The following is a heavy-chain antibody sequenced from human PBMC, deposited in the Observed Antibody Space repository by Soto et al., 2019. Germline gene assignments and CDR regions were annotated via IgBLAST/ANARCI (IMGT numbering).Heavy chain of an antibody. Sequence: PSETMSLTCAVSGGPISSGGYSWSWIRQPPGKGLEWIGYIYHSGSTYYNPSLKSRVTISVDRSKNQFSLKLSSVTAADTAVYYCARGSGRSREAFDIWGQGTMVTVSS. CDR1: GGPISSGGYS. CDR3: ARGSGRSREAFDI. J-gene: IGHJ3*02. V-gene: IGHV4-30-2*01. D-gene: IGHD3-3*01. CDR2: IYHSGST.